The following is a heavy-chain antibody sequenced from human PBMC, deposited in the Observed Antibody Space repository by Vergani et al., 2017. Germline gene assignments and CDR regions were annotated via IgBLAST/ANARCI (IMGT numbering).Heavy chain of an antibody. V-gene: IGHV1-46*01. D-gene: IGHD6-19*01. CDR1: GYTFTSYY. CDR3: ASGSKSSGWYYFGAFDI. J-gene: IGHJ3*02. CDR2: INPSGGST. Sequence: QVQLVQSGAEVKKPGASVKVSCKASGYTFTSYYMHWVRQAPGQGLEWMGIINPSGGSTSYAQKFQGRVTITRDTSASTAYMELSSLRSEDTAVYYCASGSKSSGWYYFGAFDIWGQGTMVTVSS.